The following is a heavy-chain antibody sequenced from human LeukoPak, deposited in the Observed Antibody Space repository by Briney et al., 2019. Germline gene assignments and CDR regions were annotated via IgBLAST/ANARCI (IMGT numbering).Heavy chain of an antibody. V-gene: IGHV1-18*01. Sequence: ASVKASCKASGYTFRNYGISWVRQAPGQGPELMGWISPYSGNTDYAQRLQGRVILTTDTSTTTAFMELRSLRSDDTAVYYCARTSGVSVVGSPYYFDYWGQGTLVTVSS. CDR1: GYTFRNYG. CDR2: ISPYSGNT. J-gene: IGHJ4*02. CDR3: ARTSGVSVVGSPYYFDY. D-gene: IGHD2-2*01.